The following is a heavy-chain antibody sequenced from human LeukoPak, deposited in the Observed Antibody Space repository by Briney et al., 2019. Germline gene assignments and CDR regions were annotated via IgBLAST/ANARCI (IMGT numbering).Heavy chain of an antibody. V-gene: IGHV4-59*12. D-gene: IGHD5/OR15-5a*01. J-gene: IGHJ5*02. Sequence: SETLSLTCTVSGGAISSYYWSCIRQPPGKRLERIGYIYYSGSTNYTPSLKSRVTISVDTSKNQFSPKLSSVTAADTAVYYCARSPSTIRLNWFDPWGQGTLVTVSS. CDR3: ARSPSTIRLNWFDP. CDR1: GGAISSYY. CDR2: IYYSGST.